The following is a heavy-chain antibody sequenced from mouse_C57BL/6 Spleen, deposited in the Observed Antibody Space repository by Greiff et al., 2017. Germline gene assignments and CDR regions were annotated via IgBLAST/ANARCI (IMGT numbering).Heavy chain of an antibody. CDR1: GYTFTDYY. Sequence: VQLQQSGPELVKPGASVKISCKASGYTFTDYYMNWVKQSHGKSLEWIGDINPNNGGTSYNQKFKGKATLTVDKSSSTAYMELRSLTSEDSAVYYCAREVTNYYAMDYWGQGTSVTVSS. V-gene: IGHV1-26*01. CDR3: AREVTNYYAMDY. D-gene: IGHD2-1*01. CDR2: INPNNGGT. J-gene: IGHJ4*01.